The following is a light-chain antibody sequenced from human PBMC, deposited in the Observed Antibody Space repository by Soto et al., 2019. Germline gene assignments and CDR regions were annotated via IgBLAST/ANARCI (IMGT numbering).Light chain of an antibody. J-gene: IGLJ1*01. CDR2: SYD. CDR3: AAWDDSLDGYV. CDR1: SSNLGDNT. V-gene: IGLV1-44*01. Sequence: QSVLTQPPSASGTPGQRVTISCSTSSSNLGDNTVNWYQQVPGAAPKLLIYSYDQRPSGVPDRFSGSKSGTSASLAISGLQSEDEADYYCAAWDDSLDGYVFGTGTKLTVL.